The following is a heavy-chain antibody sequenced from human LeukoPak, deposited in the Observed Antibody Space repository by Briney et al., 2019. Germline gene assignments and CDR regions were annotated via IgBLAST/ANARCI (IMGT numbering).Heavy chain of an antibody. Sequence: GRSLRLSCAASGFTFSSYAMSWVRQAPGKGLEWVSAISGSGGSTYYADSVKGRFTISRDNSKNTLYLQMNSLRAEDTAVYYCAKDESSLEQDGYFDYWGQGTLVTVSS. CDR3: AKDESSLEQDGYFDY. CDR1: GFTFSSYA. CDR2: ISGSGGST. D-gene: IGHD1/OR15-1a*01. J-gene: IGHJ4*02. V-gene: IGHV3-23*01.